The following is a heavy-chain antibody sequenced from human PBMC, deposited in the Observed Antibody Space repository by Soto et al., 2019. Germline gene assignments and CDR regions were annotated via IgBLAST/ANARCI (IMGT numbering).Heavy chain of an antibody. CDR1: GFTFNNYA. D-gene: IGHD3-10*01. CDR2: ISGSGGGT. CDR3: TKQGGDIENWFEP. J-gene: IGHJ5*02. V-gene: IGHV3-23*01. Sequence: GGSLRLSCEASGFTFNNYAMSWVRQAPGKGLEWVSAISGSGGGTYYADSVKGRFSISRDNSINTLYLQITRLRAEDTAVYYCTKQGGDIENWFEPWGQGTLVTVSS.